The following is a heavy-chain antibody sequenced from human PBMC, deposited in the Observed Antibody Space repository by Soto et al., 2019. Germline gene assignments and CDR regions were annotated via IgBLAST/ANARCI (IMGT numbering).Heavy chain of an antibody. D-gene: IGHD5-18*01. Sequence: SEALSLTCAVSGYSISSSNWWGWSRQPPGKGLEWIGDIYYSGSTNYNPSLKSRVTISVDTSKNQFSLKLSSVTAADTAVYYCARGMPFTYPDTAMVSSRYYYGLDVWGQGTTVTVSS. J-gene: IGHJ6*02. CDR2: IYYSGST. V-gene: IGHV4-28*03. CDR3: ARGMPFTYPDTAMVSSRYYYGLDV. CDR1: GYSISSSNW.